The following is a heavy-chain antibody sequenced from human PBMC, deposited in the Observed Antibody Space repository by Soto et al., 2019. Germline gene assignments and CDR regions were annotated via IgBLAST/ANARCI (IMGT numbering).Heavy chain of an antibody. CDR2: ISGSGGST. CDR1: GFTFSSYA. CDR3: ANLRFLEWFLRARDAFDI. D-gene: IGHD3-3*01. J-gene: IGHJ3*02. Sequence: GGSLRLSCAASGFTFSSYAMSWVRQAPGKGLEWVSAISGSGGSTYYADSVKGRFTISRDNSKNTLYLQMNSLRAEDTAVYYCANLRFLEWFLRARDAFDIWGQGTMVTVSS. V-gene: IGHV3-23*01.